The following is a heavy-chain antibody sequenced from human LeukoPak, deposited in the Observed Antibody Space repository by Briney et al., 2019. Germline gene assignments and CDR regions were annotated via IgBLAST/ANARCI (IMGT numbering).Heavy chain of an antibody. D-gene: IGHD3-9*01. CDR1: GGSISSYY. Sequence: PSETLSLTCTVSGGSISSYYWSWVRQPPGKGLEWVGYIYYSGSTNYNPSLKRGVTISVDTSKNQFSLKLSSVTAADTAVYYCARVAPGRYFDVDAFDIWGQGTMVTVSS. J-gene: IGHJ3*02. V-gene: IGHV4-59*01. CDR3: ARVAPGRYFDVDAFDI. CDR2: IYYSGST.